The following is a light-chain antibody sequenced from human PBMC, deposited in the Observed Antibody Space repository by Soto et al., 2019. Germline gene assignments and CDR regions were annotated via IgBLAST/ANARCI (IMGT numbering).Light chain of an antibody. CDR2: DTS. CDR1: QRLTTY. J-gene: IGKJ2*01. V-gene: IGKV3-11*01. CDR3: QQRSAWPPGST. Sequence: DIVLTQSPATLSLSPGERATLSCGASQRLTTYLAWYQQKPGQAPRLLIYDTSNRATGVTTRFSGSGSGTDFTLPISSMEREDFALFYCQQRSAWPPGSTFGQGTKLESK.